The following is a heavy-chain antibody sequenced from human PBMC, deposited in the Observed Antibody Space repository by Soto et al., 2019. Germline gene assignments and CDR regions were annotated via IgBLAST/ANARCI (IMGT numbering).Heavy chain of an antibody. D-gene: IGHD2-15*01. CDR1: GASISSDNR. J-gene: IGHJ6*02. CDR3: AKKVPAALRLYYFFGLDV. CDR2: ISQGGTT. Sequence: KSSETLSLTCAVSGASISSDNRWTWVRQPPGEGLEWIGEISQGGTTKYNPSLASRVTISVDKSKNQFSLRLTSMTAADTAVYYCAKKVPAALRLYYFFGLDVWGQGTTVTVSS. V-gene: IGHV4-4*02.